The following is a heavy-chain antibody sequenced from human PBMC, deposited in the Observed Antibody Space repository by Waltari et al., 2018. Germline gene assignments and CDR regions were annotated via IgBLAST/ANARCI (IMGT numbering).Heavy chain of an antibody. J-gene: IGHJ2*01. D-gene: IGHD3-10*02. CDR1: GHSLNELS. V-gene: IGHV1-24*01. CDR3: AVVRRQVYVHCYFDL. CDR2: ADPDNVKT. Sequence: QVQLVQSGADVKKPGASVKVSCKVSGHSLNELSIHWVRQAPEKGLEWMGGADPDNVKTVYAQSVQGRVTMTEDTSTDTAYMELTSLTSDDTAIYYCAVVRRQVYVHCYFDLWGRGTLVTVSS.